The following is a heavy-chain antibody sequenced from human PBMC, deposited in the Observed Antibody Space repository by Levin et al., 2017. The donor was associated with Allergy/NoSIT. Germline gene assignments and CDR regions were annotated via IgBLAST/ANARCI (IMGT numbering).Heavy chain of an antibody. J-gene: IGHJ4*02. CDR3: ARGAHETPMAPDFDH. D-gene: IGHD3-10*01. V-gene: IGHV3-66*01. CDR1: GFTVSGTY. Sequence: GGSLRLSCAASGFTVSGTYMNWVRQAPGRGLEWVAVIYSGGTTFSTDSVKDRFTISRDTFMNTVSLQMRSLRPEATAVSYCARGAHETPMAPDFDHWGQGTLVTGSA. CDR2: IYSGGTT.